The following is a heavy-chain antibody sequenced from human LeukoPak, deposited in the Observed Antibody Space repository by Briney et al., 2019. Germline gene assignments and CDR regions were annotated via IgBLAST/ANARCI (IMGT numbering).Heavy chain of an antibody. D-gene: IGHD4-23*01. V-gene: IGHV3-7*01. Sequence: PGGSLRLSCAASGFTFSNYWMSWVRQAPGKGLEWVANIKQDGSEKYYVDSVKGRFTISRDNDEKSLYLQMNSLRAEDTAVYYCARTTVAKFDLWGRGTLVSVSS. CDR1: GFTFSNYW. CDR2: IKQDGSEK. CDR3: ARTTVAKFDL. J-gene: IGHJ2*01.